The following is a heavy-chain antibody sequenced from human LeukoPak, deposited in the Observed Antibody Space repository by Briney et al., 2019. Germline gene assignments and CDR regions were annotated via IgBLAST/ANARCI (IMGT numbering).Heavy chain of an antibody. D-gene: IGHD3-3*01. CDR2: MNPSGGST. J-gene: IGHJ4*02. CDR3: ARGTYYDFWSGYWGSSTIDY. CDR1: GYTFTSYY. V-gene: IGHV1-46*03. Sequence: VASVKVSCKASGYTFTSYYMHWVRQAPGQGLEWMGVMNPSGGSTTYAQKFQGRVTVTRDTSTSTVYMELSSLRSEDTAVYYCARGTYYDFWSGYWGSSTIDYWGQGTLVTVSS.